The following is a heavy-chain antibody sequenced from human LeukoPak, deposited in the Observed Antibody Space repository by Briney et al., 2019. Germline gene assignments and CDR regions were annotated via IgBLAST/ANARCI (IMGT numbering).Heavy chain of an antibody. CDR2: ISSSSSYI. J-gene: IGHJ6*03. V-gene: IGHV3-21*01. Sequence: GGSLRLSCAASGFTFSSYSMNWVRQAPGKGLEWVSSISSSSSYIYYADSVKGRFTISRDNAKNSLYLQMNSLRAEDTAVYYCARAGGAVAGTMYYYYYMDVWGKGTTVTISS. D-gene: IGHD6-19*01. CDR3: ARAGGAVAGTMYYYYYMDV. CDR1: GFTFSSYS.